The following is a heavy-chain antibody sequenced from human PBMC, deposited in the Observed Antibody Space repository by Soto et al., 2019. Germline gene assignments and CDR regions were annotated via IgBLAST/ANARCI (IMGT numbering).Heavy chain of an antibody. CDR2: ISAYNGNT. D-gene: IGHD6-6*01. Sequence: QVQLVQSGAEVKKPGASVKVSCKASGYTVTSYGISWVRQAPGQGLEWMGWISAYNGNTDYAPKLQGRGSMTTDTSPSPAYLELRSLRSDDTAVYYCARGESIADVWGQGTTVTVSS. J-gene: IGHJ6*02. V-gene: IGHV1-18*01. CDR3: ARGESIADV. CDR1: GYTVTSYG.